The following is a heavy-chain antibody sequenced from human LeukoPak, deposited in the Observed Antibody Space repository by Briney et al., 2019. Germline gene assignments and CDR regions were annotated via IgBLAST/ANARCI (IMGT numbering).Heavy chain of an antibody. Sequence: GASVKVSCKASGYTFSTYSMHCMRQAPGQWLELMAIINLSGGSTDYTQKFQGRVTVTRDTSTSTVYMELSSLRSEDTAVYYCVRHNHMDVWGQGTTVTVSS. J-gene: IGHJ6*02. CDR3: VRHNHMDV. CDR2: INLSGGST. CDR1: GYTFSTYS. V-gene: IGHV1-46*01.